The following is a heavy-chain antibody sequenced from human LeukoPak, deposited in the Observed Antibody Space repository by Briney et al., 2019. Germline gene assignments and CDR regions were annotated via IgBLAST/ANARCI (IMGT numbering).Heavy chain of an antibody. V-gene: IGHV4-39*07. J-gene: IGHJ4*02. CDR3: ARDKYFYDSRGYLFDY. CDR1: GGSISSTSYY. Sequence: SETLSLTCTVSGGSISSTSYYWGWIRQPPGKGLEWIGNIYYSGSTYYNPSLKSRVTMSVDTSKNQFSLKLSSVTAADTALYYCARDKYFYDSRGYLFDYWGQGTLVTVSS. CDR2: IYYSGST. D-gene: IGHD3-22*01.